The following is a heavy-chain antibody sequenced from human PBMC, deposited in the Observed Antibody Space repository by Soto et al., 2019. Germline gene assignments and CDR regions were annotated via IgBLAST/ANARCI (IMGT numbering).Heavy chain of an antibody. V-gene: IGHV4-31*03. CDR2: IYYSGST. CDR1: GGSISSGGYY. Sequence: TSETLSLTCTVSGGSISSGGYYWSWIRQHPGKGLEWIGYIYYSGSTYYNPSLRSRVTISVDTSKNQFSLKLSSVTAADTAVYYCARDASGYNWFDPWGQGTLVTVSS. J-gene: IGHJ5*02. D-gene: IGHD6-25*01. CDR3: ARDASGYNWFDP.